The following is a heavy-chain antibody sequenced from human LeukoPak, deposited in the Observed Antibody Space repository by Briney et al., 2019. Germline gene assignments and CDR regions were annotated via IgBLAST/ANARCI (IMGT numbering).Heavy chain of an antibody. V-gene: IGHV4-34*01. J-gene: IGHJ4*02. CDR1: GGSFSGYY. Sequence: SETLSLTCAVYGGSFSGYYWSWVRQPPGKGLEWIGEINHSGSTNYNPSLKSRVTISVDTSKNQFSLKLSSVTAADTAVYYCGIYDLVREGPLLGGQGTLVTVSS. D-gene: IGHD3-10*01. CDR3: GIYDLVREGPLL. CDR2: INHSGST.